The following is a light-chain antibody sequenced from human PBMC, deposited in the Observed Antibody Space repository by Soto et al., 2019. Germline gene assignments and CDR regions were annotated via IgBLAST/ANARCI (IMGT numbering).Light chain of an antibody. V-gene: IGKV3-15*01. CDR2: DTS. J-gene: IGKJ1*01. CDR1: QGIGDT. Sequence: VMRQSAATLSVSPGEGATLSCRASQGIGDTLAWYQHKPGQTPRLLIYDTSTRATGVPTRFSGSRSGAEFTLTIISLQPDDFATYYCQQYNSYSFGQGTKVDIK. CDR3: QQYNSYS.